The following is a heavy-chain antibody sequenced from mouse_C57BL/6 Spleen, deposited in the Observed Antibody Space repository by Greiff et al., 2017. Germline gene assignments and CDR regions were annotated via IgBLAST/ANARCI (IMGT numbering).Heavy chain of an antibody. Sequence: QVQLQQPGAELVKPGASVKMSCKASGYTFTSYWITWVKQRPGQGLEWIGDIYRGSGSTNYNEKFKSKATLTVDTSSSTAYMQLSSLTSEDSAVYYCARFTTVVGYAMDYWGQGTSVTVSS. CDR3: ARFTTVVGYAMDY. D-gene: IGHD1-1*01. V-gene: IGHV1-55*01. CDR2: IYRGSGST. J-gene: IGHJ4*01. CDR1: GYTFTSYW.